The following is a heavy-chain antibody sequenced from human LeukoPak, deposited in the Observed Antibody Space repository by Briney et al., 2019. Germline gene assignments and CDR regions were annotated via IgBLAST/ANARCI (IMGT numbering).Heavy chain of an antibody. D-gene: IGHD2-8*02. CDR3: AGGLASYWDAFDI. CDR2: IYYSGST. Sequence: SQTLSLTCTVSGGSISSGDYYWSWIRQPPGKGLEWIGYIYYSGSTYYNPSLKSRVTISVDTSKNQFSLKLSSVTAADTAVYYCAGGLASYWDAFDIWGQGTMVTVSS. CDR1: GGSISSGDYY. J-gene: IGHJ3*02. V-gene: IGHV4-30-4*08.